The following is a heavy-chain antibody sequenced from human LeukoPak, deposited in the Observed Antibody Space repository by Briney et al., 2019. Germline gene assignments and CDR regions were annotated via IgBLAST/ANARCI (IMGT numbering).Heavy chain of an antibody. CDR3: ARGWDGDYAGYFEY. J-gene: IGHJ4*02. CDR2: ITRNSSYI. D-gene: IGHD4-17*01. V-gene: IGHV3-21*04. CDR1: GFTFSSYS. Sequence: GGSLRLSCAASGFTFSSYSMNWVRQVPGKGLEWVSSITRNSSYIYYADSVKGRFTISRDNAKNSLYLQMNSLRAEDTAFYYCARGWDGDYAGYFEYWGQGTLVTVSS.